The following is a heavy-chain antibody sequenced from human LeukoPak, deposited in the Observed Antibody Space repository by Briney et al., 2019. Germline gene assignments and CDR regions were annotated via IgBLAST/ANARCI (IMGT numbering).Heavy chain of an antibody. CDR2: VGRMYNREST. Sequence: SETLSLTCTVSGGSIGSGTYYWNWIRQPAGKGLEWIGRVGRMYNRESTNYNPSLKSPVTISLDTSKNQFSLKLSSVTAADTAVYYCASSSWLRDANFDSWGQGTLVTVSS. V-gene: IGHV4-61*02. J-gene: IGHJ4*02. CDR1: GGSIGSGTYY. D-gene: IGHD2-2*01. CDR3: ASSSWLRDANFDS.